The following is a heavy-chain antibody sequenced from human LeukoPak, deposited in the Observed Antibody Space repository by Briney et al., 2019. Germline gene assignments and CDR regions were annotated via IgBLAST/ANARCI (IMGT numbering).Heavy chain of an antibody. V-gene: IGHV3-15*01. CDR3: ATGDAVTVGLDY. D-gene: IGHD2-21*02. CDR1: GFTFSNAW. J-gene: IGHJ4*02. CDR2: IKSKPDGGTT. Sequence: GGSLRLSCVGSGFTFSNAWMNWVRQAPGKGLEWVGRIKSKPDGGTTDYAAPVKGRFTISRDDSKNTVYLQMNSLKTEDTAVYYCATGDAVTVGLDYWGQGTLVTVSS.